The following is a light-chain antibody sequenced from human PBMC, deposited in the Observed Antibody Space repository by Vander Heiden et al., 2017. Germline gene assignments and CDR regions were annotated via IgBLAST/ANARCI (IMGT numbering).Light chain of an antibody. CDR1: QTITNY. V-gene: IGKV1-39*01. Sequence: DIQMTQSPSSLSASVRDRVTITCRASQTITNYLNWYQQKPGKAPKLLIYAASSLQSGVPSRFSGSGSGTDFTLTISSLQPEDFATYYCQQSYSTPWTFGQGTKVEI. CDR3: QQSYSTPWT. J-gene: IGKJ1*01. CDR2: AAS.